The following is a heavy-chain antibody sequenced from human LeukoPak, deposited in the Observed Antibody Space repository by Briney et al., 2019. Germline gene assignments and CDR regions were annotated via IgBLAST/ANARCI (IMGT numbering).Heavy chain of an antibody. CDR2: IKSKTDGGTT. Sequence: PGGSLRLSCTASGFTFSNAWMSWVRQAPGKGLEWVGRIKSKTDGGTTDYAAPVKGRFTISRDDSKNTLYLQMNSLKTEDTAVYYCTTRAGCSGGSCYSSPSHWGQGTLVTVSS. V-gene: IGHV3-15*01. J-gene: IGHJ4*02. CDR3: TTRAGCSGGSCYSSPSH. D-gene: IGHD2-15*01. CDR1: GFTFSNAW.